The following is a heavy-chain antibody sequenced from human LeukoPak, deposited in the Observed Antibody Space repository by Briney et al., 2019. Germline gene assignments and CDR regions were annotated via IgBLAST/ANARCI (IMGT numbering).Heavy chain of an antibody. J-gene: IGHJ4*02. CDR2: ISSSSSII. CDR3: ARSYYYDSSGYPNFDY. D-gene: IGHD3-22*01. Sequence: GGSLRLSCAASGFTFSSYSMNWVRQAPGKGLERDSFISSSSSIIYYEDSLKGRFTISRDNAKNSLYLQMNSLRAEDTAVYYCARSYYYDSSGYPNFDYWGQGTLVTVSS. V-gene: IGHV3-48*04. CDR1: GFTFSSYS.